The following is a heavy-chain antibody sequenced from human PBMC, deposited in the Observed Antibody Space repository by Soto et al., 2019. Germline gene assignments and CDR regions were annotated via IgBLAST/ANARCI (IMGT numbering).Heavy chain of an antibody. CDR2: IYHSGST. D-gene: IGHD4-17*01. V-gene: IGHV4-30-2*01. CDR1: GGSISSGGYF. CDR3: ARASTTVTTLDY. Sequence: TLSLTCAVSGGSISSGGYFWSWIRQPPGKGLEWIGYIYHSGSTYYNPSLKSRVSISVDRSKNQFSLKLSSVTAADTAVYYCARASTTVTTLDYWGQGTLVTVSS. J-gene: IGHJ4*02.